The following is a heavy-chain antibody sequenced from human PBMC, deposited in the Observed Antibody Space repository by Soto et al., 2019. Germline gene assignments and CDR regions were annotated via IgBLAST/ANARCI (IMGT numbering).Heavy chain of an antibody. D-gene: IGHD3-3*01. V-gene: IGHV4-34*01. Sequence: SETLSLTCAVSGGSFHGYYWSWIRQPPGKGLEWIGEINHSGRANYNPTFKSRVTISVDMSKNQLSLQMTSVTAADTDVYHCARAREKKTYYDFWSGYYTYYYYGMDVWGQGTTVT. CDR3: ARAREKKTYYDFWSGYYTYYYYGMDV. J-gene: IGHJ6*02. CDR1: GGSFHGYY. CDR2: INHSGRA.